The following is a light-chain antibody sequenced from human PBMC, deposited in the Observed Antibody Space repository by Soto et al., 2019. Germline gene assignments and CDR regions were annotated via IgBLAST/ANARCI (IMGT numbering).Light chain of an antibody. CDR2: DAS. CDR3: QQYYNWRPR. V-gene: IGKV3-15*01. CDR1: HSVTTN. J-gene: IGKJ1*01. Sequence: VMTQSPATLSVSPGERVSFSCRARHSVTTNLAWYQHKPGQSPRLLISDASTGASGIPPRFSGSGSGTEFTLTIDRLQSADFAVYYCQQYYNWRPRFGQGTKVDIK.